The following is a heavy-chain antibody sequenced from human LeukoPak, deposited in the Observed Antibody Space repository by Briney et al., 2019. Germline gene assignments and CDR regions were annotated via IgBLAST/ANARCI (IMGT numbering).Heavy chain of an antibody. Sequence: GGSLRLSCAASGFAFSSYEMNWVRQAPGKGLEWISYISTGGSTIYYADSVKGRFTISRDKAKNSLYLQMNSLRAEDTAVYYCARDFGDSSWFYWGQGTLVTVSS. CDR3: ARDFGDSSWFY. J-gene: IGHJ4*02. V-gene: IGHV3-48*03. CDR1: GFAFSSYE. CDR2: ISTGGSTI. D-gene: IGHD6-13*01.